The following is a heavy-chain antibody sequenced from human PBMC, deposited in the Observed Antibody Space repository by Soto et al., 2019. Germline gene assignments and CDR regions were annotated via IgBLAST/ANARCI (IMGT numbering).Heavy chain of an antibody. CDR2: ISGSGGTT. V-gene: IGHV3-23*01. CDR1: GFTFSSYA. J-gene: IGHJ4*02. D-gene: IGHD3-10*01. CDR3: AKDLIRGDGYVDFDY. Sequence: HPGGSLRLSCAASGFTFSSYAMSWVRQAPGKGLEWVSAISGSGGTTHYAESVKGRFTISRDNSNNRLYLQLNNLRAEDTAVYFCAKDLIRGDGYVDFDYWGQGTLVTVSS.